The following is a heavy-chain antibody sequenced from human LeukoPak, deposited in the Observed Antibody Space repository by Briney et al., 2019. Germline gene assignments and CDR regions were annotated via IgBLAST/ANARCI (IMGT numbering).Heavy chain of an antibody. CDR3: ARHLAGFSSGSQGTDY. J-gene: IGHJ4*02. D-gene: IGHD6-19*01. V-gene: IGHV5-10-1*01. Sequence: GESLKISCKGSGYSFTSYWISWVRQMPGKGLEWMGRIDPSGSYTSYSPSFQGHVTISADKSISTAYLQWSSLKASDTAMYYCARHLAGFSSGSQGTDYWGQGTLVTVSS. CDR2: IDPSGSYT. CDR1: GYSFTSYW.